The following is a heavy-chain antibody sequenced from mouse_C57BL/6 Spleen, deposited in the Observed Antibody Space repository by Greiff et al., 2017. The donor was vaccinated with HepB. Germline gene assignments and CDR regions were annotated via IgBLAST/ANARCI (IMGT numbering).Heavy chain of an antibody. Sequence: VQLQQSGAELVRPGASVKLSCKASGYTFTDYYINWVKQRPGQGLEWIARIYPGSGNTYYNEKFKGKATLIAEKSSSTAYMQLSSLTSEDSAVYFCARLYYGSSYYFDYWGQGTTLTVSS. D-gene: IGHD1-1*01. CDR2: IYPGSGNT. J-gene: IGHJ2*01. CDR1: GYTFTDYY. CDR3: ARLYYGSSYYFDY. V-gene: IGHV1-76*01.